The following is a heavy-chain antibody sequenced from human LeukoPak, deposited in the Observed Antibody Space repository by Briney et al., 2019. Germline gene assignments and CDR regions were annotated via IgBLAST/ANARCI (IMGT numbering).Heavy chain of an antibody. Sequence: AGGCLRLSCVVSGFTFDDVAMHWVRQAPGRGLEWVSLIRGDGVDTYYGASLKGRFTISRDNSKNSLYLQMNSLRVEDTALYYCAEGNGDFSHFYNGMDVWGRGTTVTVSS. V-gene: IGHV3-43*02. D-gene: IGHD4-17*01. J-gene: IGHJ6*02. CDR3: AEGNGDFSHFYNGMDV. CDR1: GFTFDDVA. CDR2: IRGDGVDT.